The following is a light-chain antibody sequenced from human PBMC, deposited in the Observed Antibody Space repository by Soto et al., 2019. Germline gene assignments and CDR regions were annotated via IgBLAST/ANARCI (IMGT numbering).Light chain of an antibody. CDR2: GAS. CDR1: QSVSSSY. Sequence: EIVLTQSPSTLSLSPGERATLSCRASQSVSSSYLAWYQHKPGQAPRLLIYGASSRATGIPDRFSGSGSGTDFTLTISSLEPEDFAVYYCQQYGSSPPEWTFGQGTKVDIK. V-gene: IGKV3-20*01. CDR3: QQYGSSPPEWT. J-gene: IGKJ1*01.